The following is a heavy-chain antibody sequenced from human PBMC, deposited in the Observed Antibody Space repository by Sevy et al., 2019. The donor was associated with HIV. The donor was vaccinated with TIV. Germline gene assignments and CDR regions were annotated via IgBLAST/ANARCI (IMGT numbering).Heavy chain of an antibody. CDR2: ISNNGKSI. CDR1: AFTFSTYN. CDR3: ARARGSGYSLGMDV. Sequence: GGSLRLSCAASAFTFSTYNMNWVRQAPGKGLEWTSYISNNGKSIYYADSVKGRFTISRDNAKNSLYLQMNSLRDEDTAVYYCARARGSGYSLGMDVWGQGTTVTVSS. D-gene: IGHD3-22*01. V-gene: IGHV3-48*02. J-gene: IGHJ6*02.